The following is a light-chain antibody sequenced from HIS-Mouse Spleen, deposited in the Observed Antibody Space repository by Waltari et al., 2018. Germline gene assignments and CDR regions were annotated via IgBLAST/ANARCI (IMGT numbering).Light chain of an antibody. CDR3: CSYAGSYTFEVV. Sequence: QSALTQPRSVSGSPGQSVTISCTGTSSDVGGYNYVPGYQQHPGKAPNLMIYDVSKRPSGVPDRFSGSKSGNTASLTISGLQAEDEADYYCCSYAGSYTFEVVFGGGTKLTVL. V-gene: IGLV2-11*01. CDR2: DVS. J-gene: IGLJ2*01. CDR1: SSDVGGYNY.